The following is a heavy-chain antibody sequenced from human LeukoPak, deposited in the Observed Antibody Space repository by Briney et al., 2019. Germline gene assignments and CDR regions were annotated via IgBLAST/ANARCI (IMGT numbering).Heavy chain of an antibody. Sequence: EGSLRLSCAASGFTFSGDDMHWVRQATGKGLEWVSGIGTAGDTYYSGSVQGRFTISRENARNSLYLQMNSLRAGDTAVYYCARSRLYGSGSYRDYWGQGTLVTVSS. CDR1: GFTFSGDD. D-gene: IGHD3-10*01. J-gene: IGHJ4*02. V-gene: IGHV3-13*01. CDR2: IGTAGDT. CDR3: ARSRLYGSGSYRDY.